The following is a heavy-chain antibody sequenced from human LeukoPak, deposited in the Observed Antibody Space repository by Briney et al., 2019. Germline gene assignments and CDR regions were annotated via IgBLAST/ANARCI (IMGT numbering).Heavy chain of an antibody. CDR3: DQTTETNIAYYFDL. Sequence: SETLSLTCAVYGVSFSGYHWNWIRQFPGKGLEWMGEINDSGHTNYNPSLESRVTISVDTSKKQFSLKLNSVTAADTAVYSRDQTTETNIAYYFDLWGQGTLVTVSS. J-gene: IGHJ4*02. D-gene: IGHD4-17*01. CDR1: GVSFSGYH. CDR2: INDSGHT. V-gene: IGHV4-34*01.